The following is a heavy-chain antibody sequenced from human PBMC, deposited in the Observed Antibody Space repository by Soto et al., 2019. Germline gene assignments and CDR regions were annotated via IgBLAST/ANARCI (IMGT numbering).Heavy chain of an antibody. V-gene: IGHV1-18*04. CDR3: ARDLGTFTCCYTH. CDR2: ISAYNGNT. D-gene: IGHD2-2*02. Sequence: QVQLVQSGAEVKKPGASVKVSCKASGYTFTSYGISWVRQAPGQGLEWMGWISAYNGNTNYAQRLHGRVTMTTDTATSTAYRELRSLISDDSAVYYCARDLGTFTCCYTHWGQGTLVTVSS. CDR1: GYTFTSYG. J-gene: IGHJ4*02.